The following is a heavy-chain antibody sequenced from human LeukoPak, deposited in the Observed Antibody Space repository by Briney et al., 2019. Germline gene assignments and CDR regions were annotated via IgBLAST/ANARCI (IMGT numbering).Heavy chain of an antibody. D-gene: IGHD3-9*01. Sequence: GGALRLSCAASGFTFSSYSMNWVRQAPGKGLDGVSSISSSSYIYYVDSVKGGFTISRDNAKNSLYLRMNSLRDEDTAVYYCARDYQVYYDILTGPRYFDYWGQGTLVTVSS. CDR1: GFTFSSYS. J-gene: IGHJ4*02. V-gene: IGHV3-21*01. CDR2: ISSSSYI. CDR3: ARDYQVYYDILTGPRYFDY.